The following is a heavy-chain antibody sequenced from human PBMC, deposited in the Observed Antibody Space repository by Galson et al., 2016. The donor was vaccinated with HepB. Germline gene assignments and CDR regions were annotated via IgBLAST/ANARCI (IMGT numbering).Heavy chain of an antibody. J-gene: IGHJ4*02. D-gene: IGHD3-3*01. CDR1: GDSISSRNYY. CDR2: IYYTGRT. Sequence: TLSLTCNVSGDSISSRNYYWTWIRQHPGKGLEWIGYIYYTGRTYYNPSLESRITISVDTSENQFSLKLSSVTAADTAVYYCARHNYDFWSGHYMGFDYWGQGTLVTVSS. V-gene: IGHV4-31*03. CDR3: ARHNYDFWSGHYMGFDY.